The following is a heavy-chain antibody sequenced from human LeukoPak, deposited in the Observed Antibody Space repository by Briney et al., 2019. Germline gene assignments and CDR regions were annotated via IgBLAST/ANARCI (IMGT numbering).Heavy chain of an antibody. CDR3: AKTVANYYEDWGYYFDY. V-gene: IGHV3-23*01. Sequence: HPGGSLRLSCAASGFTFSSYAMSWFRQAPGKGLEWVSAISGSGGSTYYADSVKGRFTISRDNSKNTLYLQMNSLRAEDTAVYYCAKTVANYYEDWGYYFDYWGQGTLVTVSS. D-gene: IGHD3-3*01. J-gene: IGHJ4*02. CDR1: GFTFSSYA. CDR2: ISGSGGST.